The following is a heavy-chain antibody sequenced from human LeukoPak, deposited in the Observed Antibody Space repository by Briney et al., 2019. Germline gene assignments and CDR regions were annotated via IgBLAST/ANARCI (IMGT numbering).Heavy chain of an antibody. Sequence: SETLSLTCTVSGDSISSYYWSWIRQPPGKGLEWIGYIYHSGSTYYNPSLKSRVTISVDRSKNQFSLKLSSVTAADTAVYYCARAPGESAFDIWGQGTMVTVSS. D-gene: IGHD4-17*01. V-gene: IGHV4-59*12. CDR1: GDSISSYY. CDR3: ARAPGESAFDI. J-gene: IGHJ3*02. CDR2: IYHSGST.